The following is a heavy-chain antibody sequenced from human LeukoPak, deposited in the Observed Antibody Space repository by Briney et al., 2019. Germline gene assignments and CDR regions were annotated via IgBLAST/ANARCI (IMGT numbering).Heavy chain of an antibody. J-gene: IGHJ4*02. Sequence: GSLRLSCAASGFIFSSFGLMWMRQAPGQGLEWISFIGGSTTRDYADSVKGRFTISRDNAKNSLYLQMNSLRDEDTAVYFCARVNGWTYFFDYWGQGALVTVSS. CDR3: ARVNGWTYFFDY. CDR1: GFIFSSFG. CDR2: IGGSTTR. D-gene: IGHD6-19*01. V-gene: IGHV3-48*02.